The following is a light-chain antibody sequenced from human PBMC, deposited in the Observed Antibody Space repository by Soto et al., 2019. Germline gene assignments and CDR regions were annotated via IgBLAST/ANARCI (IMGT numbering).Light chain of an antibody. CDR3: QQLNAYPLT. V-gene: IGKV3-15*01. CDR1: QNVGNN. Sequence: EIVMTQSPATLSVSPGERATLSCRASQNVGNNLVWYQQKPGQAPRLLIYGASTRAAGIPDRFSGSGSGTEFTLTISGLQSEDFATYYCQQLNAYPLTFGQGTRLEIK. CDR2: GAS. J-gene: IGKJ5*01.